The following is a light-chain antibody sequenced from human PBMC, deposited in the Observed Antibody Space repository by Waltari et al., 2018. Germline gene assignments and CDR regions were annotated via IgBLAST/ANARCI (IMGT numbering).Light chain of an antibody. V-gene: IGKV3-15*01. CDR1: QSVSTN. J-gene: IGKJ1*01. CDR3: QQYNSWPPWT. Sequence: EVVMTQSPATLSVSPGERATLSCRASQSVSTNLAWYQHKPGQAPRLLIYGASTRATGMPARVSGSGSGTEFTLTITSLQSEDFAAYYCQQYNSWPPWTFGQGTTVEIK. CDR2: GAS.